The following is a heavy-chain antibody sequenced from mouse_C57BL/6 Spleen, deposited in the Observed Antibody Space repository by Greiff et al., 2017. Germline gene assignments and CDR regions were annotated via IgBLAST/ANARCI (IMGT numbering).Heavy chain of an antibody. J-gene: IGHJ4*01. Sequence: VQLQQSGPVLVKPGASVKMSCKASGYTFTDYYMNWVKQSHGKSLEWIGVINPYNGGTSYNQQFKGKATLTVDKSSSTAYMQLSSLTSEDSAVYYCARSGTTVVATGAMDYWGQGTSVTVSS. CDR2: INPYNGGT. CDR3: ARSGTTVVATGAMDY. CDR1: GYTFTDYY. V-gene: IGHV1-19*01. D-gene: IGHD1-1*01.